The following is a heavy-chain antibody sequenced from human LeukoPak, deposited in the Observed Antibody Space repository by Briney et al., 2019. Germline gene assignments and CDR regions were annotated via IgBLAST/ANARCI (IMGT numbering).Heavy chain of an antibody. CDR2: MSTSGSI. D-gene: IGHD5-18*01. CDR3: ARMIEYNYGYACDY. CDR1: GFTLSIYT. Sequence: GGSLRLSCAAPGFTLSIYTMNWVRQAPGKGLEWVSYMSTSGSISYADSVKGRFTISRDNAKNSLYLQMNSLRDEDTAVYYCARMIEYNYGYACDYWGQGTLVTVSS. J-gene: IGHJ4*02. V-gene: IGHV3-48*02.